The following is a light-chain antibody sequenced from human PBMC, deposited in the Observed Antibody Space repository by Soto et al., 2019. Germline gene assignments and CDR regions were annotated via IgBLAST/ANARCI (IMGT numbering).Light chain of an antibody. J-gene: IGKJ1*01. CDR1: QTVSSK. Sequence: EIVMTPSPATLSVSPGERATLSCRASQTVSSKLAWFQQKPGQAPRLLIYGASTRATGTPARFSGSGSGTEFTLTISSLQSEDFAVYYCQQYHNWPPWTFGQGTKVDIK. CDR3: QQYHNWPPWT. V-gene: IGKV3-15*01. CDR2: GAS.